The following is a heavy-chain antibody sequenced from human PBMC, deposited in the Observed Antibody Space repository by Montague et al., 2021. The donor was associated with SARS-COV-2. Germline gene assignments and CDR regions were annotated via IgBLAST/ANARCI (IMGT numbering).Heavy chain of an antibody. CDR2: IDWDDDK. J-gene: IGHJ4*02. D-gene: IGHD3-9*01. CDR1: GFSLSTSGMC. V-gene: IGHV2-70*01. CDR3: ARIRDYDILTGSYSGFDY. Sequence: PALVKHTQTLTLTCTFSGFSLSTSGMCVSWIRQPPGKALEWLALIDWDDDKYYSTSLKTRLTISKDTSKNQVVLTLTNMDPVDTATYYCARIRDYDILTGSYSGFDYWGQGTLVTVSS.